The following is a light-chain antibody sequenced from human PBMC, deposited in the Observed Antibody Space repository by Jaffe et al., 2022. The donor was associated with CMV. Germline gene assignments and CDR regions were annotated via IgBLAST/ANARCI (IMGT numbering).Light chain of an antibody. J-gene: IGLJ2*01. CDR2: DNN. Sequence: QSVLTQPPSVSGAPGQRVTISCTGSSSNIGARYDVHWYQQLPGAAPKLLIYDNNSRPSGVPDRFSGSKSGTSASLAISGLQAEDEADYYCQSYDGLADSVVFGGGTKLTVL. CDR3: QSYDGLADSVV. V-gene: IGLV1-40*01. CDR1: SSNIGARYD.